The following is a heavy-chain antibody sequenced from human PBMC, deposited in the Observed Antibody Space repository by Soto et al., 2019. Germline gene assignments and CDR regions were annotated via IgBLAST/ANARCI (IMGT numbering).Heavy chain of an antibody. J-gene: IGHJ6*02. CDR1: GFTFSSYA. CDR3: ANCADGSSPPPYYYYIDV. D-gene: IGHD6-6*01. CDR2: ISGSGGST. Sequence: GGSLRLSCAASGFTFSSYAMSWVRQAPGKGLEWVSAISGSGGSTYNADTDKGRFNISRDNSKKTLYLQMNSLRAVNTAVYDCANCADGSSPPPYYYYIDVWGQGTTVTVSS. V-gene: IGHV3-23*01.